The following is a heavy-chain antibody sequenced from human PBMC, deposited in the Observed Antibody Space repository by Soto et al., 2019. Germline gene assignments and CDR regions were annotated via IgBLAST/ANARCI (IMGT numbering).Heavy chain of an antibody. CDR2: IIPIFGTA. D-gene: IGHD1-26*01. V-gene: IGHV1-69*01. Sequence: QVQLVQSGAEVKKPGSSVKVSCKASGGTFSSYAFSWVRQAPGQGLEWMGGIIPIFGTANCAQRFQGRVTITADESTSTAYMELSSLRSEDTAVYYCAREGMGATGDDYWGQGTLVTVSS. CDR3: AREGMGATGDDY. J-gene: IGHJ4*02. CDR1: GGTFSSYA.